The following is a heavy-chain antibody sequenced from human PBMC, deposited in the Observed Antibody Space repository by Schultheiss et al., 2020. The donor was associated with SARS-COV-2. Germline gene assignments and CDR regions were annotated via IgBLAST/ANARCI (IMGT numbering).Heavy chain of an antibody. D-gene: IGHD3-22*01. Sequence: ESLKISCKGSGYSFTTYWISWVRQMPGKGLEWMGRIDPSDSYTDYSPSFQGHVTISADKSISTAYLQWSSLKASDTAMYYCARHDYYDSSGYYYSFDIWGQGTMVTVSS. CDR2: IDPSDSYT. J-gene: IGHJ3*02. CDR1: GYSFTTYW. CDR3: ARHDYYDSSGYYYSFDI. V-gene: IGHV5-10-1*01.